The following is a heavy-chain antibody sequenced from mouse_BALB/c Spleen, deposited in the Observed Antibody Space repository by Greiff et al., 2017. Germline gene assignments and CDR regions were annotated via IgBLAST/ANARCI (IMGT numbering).Heavy chain of an antibody. CDR3: TRSVGYEAMDY. J-gene: IGHJ4*01. V-gene: IGHV1S81*02. CDR2: INPSNGGT. CDR1: GYTLTSYY. Sequence: VQLQQSGAELVKPGASVKLSCKASGYTLTSYYMYWVKQRPGQGLEWIGEINPSNGGTNFNEKFKSKATLTVDKSSSTAYMQLSSLTSEDSAVYYCTRSVGYEAMDYWGQGTSVTVSS.